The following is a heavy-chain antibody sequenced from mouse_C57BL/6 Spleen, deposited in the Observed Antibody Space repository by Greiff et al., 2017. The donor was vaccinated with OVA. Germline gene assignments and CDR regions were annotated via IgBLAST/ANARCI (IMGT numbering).Heavy chain of an antibody. CDR2: INYDGSST. J-gene: IGHJ3*01. D-gene: IGHD2-4*01. CDR3: ASYYDYDSWFAY. Sequence: EVKVVESEGGLVQPGSSMKLSCTASGFTFSDYYMAWVRQVPEKGLEWVANINYDGSSTYYLDSLKSRFIISRDNAKNILYLQMSSLKSEDTATYYCASYYDYDSWFAYWGQGTLVTVSA. V-gene: IGHV5-16*01. CDR1: GFTFSDYY.